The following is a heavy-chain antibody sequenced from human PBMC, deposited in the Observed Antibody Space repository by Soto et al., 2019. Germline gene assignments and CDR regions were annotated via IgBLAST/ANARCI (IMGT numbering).Heavy chain of an antibody. J-gene: IGHJ6*02. V-gene: IGHV1-8*01. CDR3: ASYSSSWYNYYYGMDV. D-gene: IGHD6-13*01. Sequence: ASVKVSCKASGYTFTSYDINWVRQATGQGLEWMGWMNPNSGNTGYAKKFQGRVTMTRNTSIITAYLELSSLRSEDTAFFYCASYSSSWYNYYYGMDVWGQGTRVTVS. CDR1: GYTFTSYD. CDR2: MNPNSGNT.